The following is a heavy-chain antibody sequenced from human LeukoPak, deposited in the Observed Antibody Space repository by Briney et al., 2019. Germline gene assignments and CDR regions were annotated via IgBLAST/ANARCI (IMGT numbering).Heavy chain of an antibody. V-gene: IGHV1-18*01. D-gene: IGHD3-22*01. Sequence: GASVKVSCKASGYTFTSYGISWVRQAPGQGLEWMGWISAYNGNTNYAQKFQGRVTMTTDTSTSTAYMELRSLRSDDTAMYYCARDLYYDSSGYYYVPNYWGQGTLVTVSS. J-gene: IGHJ4*02. CDR2: ISAYNGNT. CDR3: ARDLYYDSSGYYYVPNY. CDR1: GYTFTSYG.